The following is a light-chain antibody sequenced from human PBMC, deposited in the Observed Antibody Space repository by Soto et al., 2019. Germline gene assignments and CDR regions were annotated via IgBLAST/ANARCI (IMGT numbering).Light chain of an antibody. CDR1: QSVTNSF. V-gene: IGKV3-20*01. J-gene: IGKJ2*01. CDR3: QQYSTLPHT. Sequence: ENVLTQSPGILSLSPGERATLSCRASQSVTNSFFAWYQQKPGQAPRLLIYSISSGATGIPDRFSGSGSGTDFTLSISRLEPEDFVVYYCQQYSTLPHTFGQGTK. CDR2: SIS.